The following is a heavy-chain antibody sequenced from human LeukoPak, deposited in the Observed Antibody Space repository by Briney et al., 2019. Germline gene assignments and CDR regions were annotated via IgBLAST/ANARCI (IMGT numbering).Heavy chain of an antibody. CDR3: ARDNGGDYGDYGFDY. D-gene: IGHD4-17*01. J-gene: IGHJ4*02. CDR2: IIPIFGTA. CDR1: GGTFSSYA. V-gene: IGHV1-69*13. Sequence: SVKVSCKASGGTFSSYAISWVRQAPGQGLEWMGGIIPIFGTANYAQKFQGRVTITADESTSTAYMELSSLRSEDTTVYYCARDNGGDYGDYGFDYWGQGTLVTVSS.